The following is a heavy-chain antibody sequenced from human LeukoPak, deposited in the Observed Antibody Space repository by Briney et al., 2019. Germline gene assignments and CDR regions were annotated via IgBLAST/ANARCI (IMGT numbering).Heavy chain of an antibody. CDR2: VIPIFGTA. J-gene: IGHJ5*02. CDR3: ARPSYYYESSGRNWFDP. D-gene: IGHD3-22*01. V-gene: IGHV1-69*06. CDR1: GDTFSRYD. Sequence: GASEKLSCKASGDTFSRYDISWVRHAPGQGLEWMGGVIPIFGTANYAQKFQGRVTITADKSTSTAYMELSSLRSEDTAVYYCARPSYYYESSGRNWFDPWGQGTLVTVSS.